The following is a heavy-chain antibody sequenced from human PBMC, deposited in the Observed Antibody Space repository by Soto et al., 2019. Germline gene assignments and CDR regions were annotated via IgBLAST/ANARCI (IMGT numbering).Heavy chain of an antibody. CDR2: ISTYNDNT. J-gene: IGHJ4*02. CDR1: GYSFTSYG. Sequence: QVQLVQSGAEVKKPGASVKVSCKASGYSFTSYGISWVRQAPGQGLEWMGWISTYNDNTNYAQNLQGRVTLTTDTSTSTAYMELRSLRSDDTADYYCARDRVGATCDYWGQGTLVTVSS. D-gene: IGHD1-26*01. CDR3: ARDRVGATCDY. V-gene: IGHV1-18*01.